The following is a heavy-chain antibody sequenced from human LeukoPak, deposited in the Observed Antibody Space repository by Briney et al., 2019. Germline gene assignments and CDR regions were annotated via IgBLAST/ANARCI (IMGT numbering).Heavy chain of an antibody. V-gene: IGHV1-8*01. J-gene: IGHJ5*02. CDR1: GYTFTSYD. Sequence: ASVKVSCKASGYTFTSYDINWVRQATGQGLEWMGWMSPNSGNTGYAQKFQGRVTMTRNTSISTAYMELSSLRSEDTAVYYCARARARIAAAGTNWFDPWGQGTLVTVSS. CDR2: MSPNSGNT. CDR3: ARARARIAAAGTNWFDP. D-gene: IGHD6-13*01.